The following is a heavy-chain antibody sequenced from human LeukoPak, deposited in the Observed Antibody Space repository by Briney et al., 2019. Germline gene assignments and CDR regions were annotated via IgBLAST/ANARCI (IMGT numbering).Heavy chain of an antibody. V-gene: IGHV4-34*01. Sequence: SETLSLTCAVYGGSFSGHYWSWIRQPPGKGLEWIGEINHSGSTDYNASLKSRVTISVDTSKNQFSLKLRSVTAADTAVYYCARVGRPSSPLRYFQHWGQGTLVTVSS. CDR1: GGSFSGHY. D-gene: IGHD6-13*01. J-gene: IGHJ1*01. CDR3: ARVGRPSSPLRYFQH. CDR2: INHSGST.